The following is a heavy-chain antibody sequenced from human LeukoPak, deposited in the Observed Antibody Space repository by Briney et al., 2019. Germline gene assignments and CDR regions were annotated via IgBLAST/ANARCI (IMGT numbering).Heavy chain of an antibody. CDR2: IYHSGST. Sequence: SETLSLTCAVSGGSISSGGYSWGWIRQPPGKGLEWIGYIYHSGSTYYIPSLKSRVTISVDRSKNQFSLKLSSVTAADTAVYYCARADTTMPYYFDYWGQGTLVTVSS. CDR3: ARADTTMPYYFDY. D-gene: IGHD5-18*01. CDR1: GGSISSGGYS. V-gene: IGHV4-30-2*01. J-gene: IGHJ4*02.